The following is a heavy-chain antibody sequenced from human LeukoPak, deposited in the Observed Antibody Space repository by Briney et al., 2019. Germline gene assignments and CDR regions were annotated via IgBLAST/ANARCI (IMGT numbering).Heavy chain of an antibody. Sequence: PSETLSLTCTVSGYSISSGYYWGWIRQPPGKGLEWIGSIYHSGSTYYNPSLKSRVTISVDTSKNQFSLKLNSVTAADTAVYYCARTNYYYDSSGYQYNYFDYWGQGTLVTVSS. D-gene: IGHD3-22*01. CDR1: GYSISSGYY. CDR3: ARTNYYYDSSGYQYNYFDY. CDR2: IYHSGST. V-gene: IGHV4-38-2*02. J-gene: IGHJ4*02.